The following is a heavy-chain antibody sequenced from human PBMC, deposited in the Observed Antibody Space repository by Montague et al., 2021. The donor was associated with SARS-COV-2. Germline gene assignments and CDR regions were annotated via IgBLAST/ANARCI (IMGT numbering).Heavy chain of an antibody. Sequence: SLRLSCAASGFTFSSYWMHWVRQAPGKGLVWVSRINSDGSSTSYADSVKGRFTISRDNAKSTLYLQMNSLRAEDTAVYYCARDRGTQYGDFPYDYWGQGTLVTVSS. CDR3: ARDRGTQYGDFPYDY. CDR2: INSDGSST. D-gene: IGHD4-17*01. CDR1: GFTFSSYW. V-gene: IGHV3-74*01. J-gene: IGHJ4*02.